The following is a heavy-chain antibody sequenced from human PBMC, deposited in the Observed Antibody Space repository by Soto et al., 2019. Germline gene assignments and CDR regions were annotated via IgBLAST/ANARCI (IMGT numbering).Heavy chain of an antibody. CDR3: AKHRGRYTTSSAHFDY. CDR1: GFTFSTYA. D-gene: IGHD6-6*01. V-gene: IGHV3-23*01. CDR2: ISGSGGTT. J-gene: IGHJ4*02. Sequence: EVQLLESGGGLVQPGGSLRLSCAASGFTFSTYAMSWVRQAPGKGLEWVSAISGSGGTTNYADSVQGRFTVCRDNSKNTLYLQMSSLGAGDTALYYCAKHRGRYTTSSAHFDYWGQGILVTVSS.